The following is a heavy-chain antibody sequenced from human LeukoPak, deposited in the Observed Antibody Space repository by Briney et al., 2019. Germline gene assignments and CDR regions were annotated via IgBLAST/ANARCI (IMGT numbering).Heavy chain of an antibody. D-gene: IGHD1-14*01. CDR1: GGSISSSSYY. CDR2: LYYGGST. V-gene: IGHV4-39*01. Sequence: SETLSLTCTVSGGSISSSSYYWGWIRQPPGKGLEWIVTLYYGGSTYYNPSFKSRVTISVDTSKNQFSLKLNSVTAADTAVYYCARHAGRYFYYGLDVWGQGTTVTVSS. CDR3: ARHAGRYFYYGLDV. J-gene: IGHJ6*02.